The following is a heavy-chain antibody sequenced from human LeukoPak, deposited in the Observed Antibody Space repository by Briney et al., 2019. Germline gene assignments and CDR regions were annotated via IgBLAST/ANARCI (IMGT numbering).Heavy chain of an antibody. Sequence: GGSLRLSCAASGFTFSSYAMNWVRQAPGKGLEWVSAISGSGDSTYYADSVKGRFTISRDNSKNTLSLQVNSLRAEDTAVYYCAKDHDYYDSGPIWGQGTMVTVSS. J-gene: IGHJ3*02. CDR2: ISGSGDST. V-gene: IGHV3-23*01. D-gene: IGHD3-10*01. CDR3: AKDHDYYDSGPI. CDR1: GFTFSSYA.